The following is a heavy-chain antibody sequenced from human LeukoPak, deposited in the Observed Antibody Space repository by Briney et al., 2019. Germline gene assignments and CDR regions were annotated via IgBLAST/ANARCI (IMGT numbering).Heavy chain of an antibody. CDR3: ARESHYYCDSSGYYVDY. Sequence: PSQTLSLTCTVSGGSISSGSYYWSWIRQPAGKGLEWIGRIYTSGSTNYNPSLKSRVTISVDTSKNQFSLKLSSVTAADTAVYYCARESHYYCDSSGYYVDYWGQGTLVTVSS. D-gene: IGHD3-22*01. J-gene: IGHJ4*02. CDR2: IYTSGST. V-gene: IGHV4-61*02. CDR1: GGSISSGSYY.